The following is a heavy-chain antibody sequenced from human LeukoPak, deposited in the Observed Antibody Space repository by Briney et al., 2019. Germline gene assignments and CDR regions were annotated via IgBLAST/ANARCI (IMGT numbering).Heavy chain of an antibody. CDR2: INPDGDGM. J-gene: IGHJ4*02. Sequence: GGSLRLSCTASGFTFSRSWMNWIRQAPGKGLEWVANINPDGDGMRFVDSVKGRFTMSRDNAQSSLHLQMNSLRVEDTAFYYCAKDGLYYDGSAHVYYFDYWGQGTLVAVSS. CDR1: GFTFSRSW. D-gene: IGHD3-22*01. CDR3: AKDGLYYDGSAHVYYFDY. V-gene: IGHV3-7*01.